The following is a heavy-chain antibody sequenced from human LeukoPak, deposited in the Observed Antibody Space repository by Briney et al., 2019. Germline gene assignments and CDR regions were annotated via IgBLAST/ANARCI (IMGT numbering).Heavy chain of an antibody. CDR3: ARDYGFHFDY. J-gene: IGHJ4*02. D-gene: IGHD4-17*01. CDR1: GFTFSSSG. V-gene: IGHV3-33*01. Sequence: GGSLRLSCAASGFTFSSSGMHWVRQAPGKGLEWVAVIWYDGSNKFYADYVRGRFTISRDTSKNTLNLQMNSPRAEDTAVYYCARDYGFHFDYWGQGTLVTVSS. CDR2: IWYDGSNK.